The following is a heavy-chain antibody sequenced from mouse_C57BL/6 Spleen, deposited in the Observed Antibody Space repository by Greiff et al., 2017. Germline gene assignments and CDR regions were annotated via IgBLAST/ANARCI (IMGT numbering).Heavy chain of an antibody. J-gene: IGHJ1*03. D-gene: IGHD2-4*01. CDR2: ISDGGSYT. CDR3: ARDRGYYDYDHWYFDV. Sequence: EVKVVESGGGLVKPGGSLKLSCAASGFTFSSYAMSWVRQTPEKRLEWVATISDGGSYTYYPDNVKGRFTISRDNAKNNLYLQMSHLKSEDTAMYYCARDRGYYDYDHWYFDVWGTGTTVTVSS. V-gene: IGHV5-4*01. CDR1: GFTFSSYA.